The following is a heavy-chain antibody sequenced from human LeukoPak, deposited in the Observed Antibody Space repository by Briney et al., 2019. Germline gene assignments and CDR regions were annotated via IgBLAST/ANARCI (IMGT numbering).Heavy chain of an antibody. J-gene: IGHJ4*02. CDR1: GFTFSSYG. CDR3: ARLIIVGATTSHFDY. CDR2: IWYDGSNK. V-gene: IGHV3-33*01. D-gene: IGHD1-26*01. Sequence: GRSLRLSCAASGFTFSSYGMHWVRQAPGKGLEWVAVIWYDGSNKYYADSVKGRFTISRDNSKNTLYLQMNSLRAEDTAVYYCARLIIVGATTSHFDYWGQGTLVTVSS.